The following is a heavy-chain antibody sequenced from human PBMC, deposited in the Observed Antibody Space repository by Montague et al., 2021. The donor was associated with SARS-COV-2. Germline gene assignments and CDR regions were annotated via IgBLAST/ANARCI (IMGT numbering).Heavy chain of an antibody. CDR3: VSYGSGWEYFDY. CDR1: GLTPDSYV. J-gene: IGHJ4*02. CDR2: FNTRDGST. Sequence: SLRLSCAASGLTPDSYVMTWVRQAPGKGLEWVSSFNTRDGSTYYSDSVKGRFSISRDRSNNTLYLEMSSLRAEDTALYYCVSYGSGWEYFDYWGQGTLVTVSS. D-gene: IGHD6-19*01. V-gene: IGHV3-23*01.